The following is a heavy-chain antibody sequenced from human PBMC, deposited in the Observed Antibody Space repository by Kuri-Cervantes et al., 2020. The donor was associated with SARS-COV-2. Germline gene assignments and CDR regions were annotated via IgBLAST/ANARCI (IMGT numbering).Heavy chain of an antibody. D-gene: IGHD6-13*01. CDR1: GGTFSSYA. Sequence: SVKVSCKASGGTFSSYAISWVRQAPGQGLEWMGGIIPIFGTANYAQKFQGRVTITTDESTSTAYMELSSLRSEDTAVYYCARGVLSSSSWTYYYYYYMDVWGKGTRSPSP. J-gene: IGHJ6*03. CDR2: IIPIFGTA. CDR3: ARGVLSSSSWTYYYYYYMDV. V-gene: IGHV1-69*05.